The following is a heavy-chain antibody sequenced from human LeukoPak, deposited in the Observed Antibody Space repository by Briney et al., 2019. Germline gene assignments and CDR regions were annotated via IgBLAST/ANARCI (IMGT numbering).Heavy chain of an antibody. V-gene: IGHV4-34*01. J-gene: IGHJ4*02. CDR2: INHSGST. D-gene: IGHD3-3*01. CDR1: GGSFSGYY. Sequence: SETLSLTCAVYGGSFSGYYWSWIRQPPGKGLEWIGEINHSGSTNYNPSLKSRVTISVDTSKNQFSLKLSSVTAADTAMYYCARGSTYDFWSGYYFTRYYFDYWGQGTLVTVSS. CDR3: ARGSTYDFWSGYYFTRYYFDY.